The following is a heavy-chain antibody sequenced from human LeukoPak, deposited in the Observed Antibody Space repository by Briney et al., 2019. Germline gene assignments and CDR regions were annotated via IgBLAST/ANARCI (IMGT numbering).Heavy chain of an antibody. CDR3: ARRPGVGANVFPFDI. CDR1: GGSFSGYY. Sequence: SETLSLTCAVYGGSFSGYYWSWLRQPPGKGLEWMGEINHSGSTNYNPSLKSGVTISVDTSKNQFSLKLSSVTAADTAVYYCARRPGVGANVFPFDIWGQGTMVTVSS. J-gene: IGHJ3*02. V-gene: IGHV4-34*01. D-gene: IGHD1-26*01. CDR2: INHSGST.